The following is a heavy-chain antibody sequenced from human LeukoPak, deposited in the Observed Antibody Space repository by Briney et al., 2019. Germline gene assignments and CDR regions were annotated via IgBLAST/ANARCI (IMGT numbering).Heavy chain of an antibody. CDR2: IKSKTDGGTT. V-gene: IGHV3-15*01. CDR1: GFTFSNAW. Sequence: GGSLRLSCAASGFTFSNAWMSWVRQAPGKGLEWVGRIKSKTDGGTTDYAATVKGRLAISRDDSKNTLYLQMNSLKTEDTAVYYCTTGVVPAAIEDWGQGTLVTVSS. J-gene: IGHJ4*02. CDR3: TTGVVPAAIED. D-gene: IGHD2-2*02.